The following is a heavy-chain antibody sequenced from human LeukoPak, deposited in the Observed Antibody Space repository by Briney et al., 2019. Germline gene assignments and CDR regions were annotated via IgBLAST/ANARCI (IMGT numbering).Heavy chain of an antibody. J-gene: IGHJ3*02. CDR3: ASDHSGYDLSAFDI. V-gene: IGHV3-23*01. Sequence: GGSLRLSCAASGFSFSSYAMSWVRQAPGKGLEWVSAVSGSDGSTYSADSVRGRFTISRDNSKNTLYLQMNSLRAEDTAVYYCASDHSGYDLSAFDIWGQGTMVTVSS. CDR2: VSGSDGST. CDR1: GFSFSSYA. D-gene: IGHD5-12*01.